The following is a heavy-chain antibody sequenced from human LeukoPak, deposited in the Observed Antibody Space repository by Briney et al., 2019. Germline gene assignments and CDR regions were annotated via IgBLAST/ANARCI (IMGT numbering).Heavy chain of an antibody. Sequence: GGSLRLSCAASGFTFDDYTMHWVRQAPGKGLEWVSLISWDGGSTYYADSVKGRFTISRDNSKNSLYLQMNSLRTEDTALYYCAKETYYYDSSGYYGYWGQGTLVTVSS. J-gene: IGHJ4*02. D-gene: IGHD3-22*01. V-gene: IGHV3-43*01. CDR1: GFTFDDYT. CDR2: ISWDGGST. CDR3: AKETYYYDSSGYYGY.